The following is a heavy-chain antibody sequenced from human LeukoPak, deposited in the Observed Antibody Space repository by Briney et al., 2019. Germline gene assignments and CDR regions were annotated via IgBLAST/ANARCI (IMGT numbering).Heavy chain of an antibody. V-gene: IGHV3-30*02. D-gene: IGHD3-10*01. CDR1: GFTFSSYG. CDR2: IRYDGSNK. Sequence: PGGSLRLSCAASGFTFSSYGMHWVRQAPGKGLEWVAFIRYDGSNKYYADSVKGRFTISRDNSKNTLYLQMNSLRAEDTAVYYCAKDHTIARFAPDYWGQGTLVTVSS. CDR3: AKDHTIARFAPDY. J-gene: IGHJ4*02.